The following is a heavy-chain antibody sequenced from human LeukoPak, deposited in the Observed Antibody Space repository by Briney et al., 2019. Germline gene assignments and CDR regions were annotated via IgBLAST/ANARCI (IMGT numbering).Heavy chain of an antibody. CDR1: GFTFSSYT. J-gene: IGHJ4*02. Sequence: GGSLRLSCAASGFTFSSYTMNWVRQAPGKGLEWVSSISSSSSYIYYADSVKGRFTISRDNAKNSLYLQMNSLRAEDTAVYYCARGYCSSTSCYRAFWDYWGQGTLVTVSS. V-gene: IGHV3-21*01. CDR3: ARGYCSSTSCYRAFWDY. D-gene: IGHD2-2*01. CDR2: ISSSSSYI.